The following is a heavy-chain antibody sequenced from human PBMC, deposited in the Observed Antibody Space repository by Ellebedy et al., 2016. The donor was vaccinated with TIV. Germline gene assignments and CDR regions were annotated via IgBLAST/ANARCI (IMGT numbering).Heavy chain of an antibody. Sequence: MPSETLSLTCTVSGGSISSSSYYWGWIRQPPGKGLEWIGSIYYSGSTYYNSSLKSRVTISVDPSKNQFSLKLSSVTAADTAVYYCARLEAVRSEYDFWSGLASYYYYVMDVWGQGTTVTVSS. D-gene: IGHD3-3*01. CDR3: ARLEAVRSEYDFWSGLASYYYYVMDV. V-gene: IGHV4-39*01. CDR1: GGSISSSSYY. J-gene: IGHJ6*02. CDR2: IYYSGST.